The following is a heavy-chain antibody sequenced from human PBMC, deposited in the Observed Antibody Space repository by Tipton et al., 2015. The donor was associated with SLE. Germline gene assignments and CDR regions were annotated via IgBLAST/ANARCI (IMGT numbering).Heavy chain of an antibody. CDR2: IYYSGST. Sequence: TLSLTCTVSGGSISGYYWSWIRQPPGKGLEWIGYIYYSGSTNYNPSPKSRVTISVDTSKNQFSLKLSSVTAADTAVYYCARGGTGGDAFDIWGQGTMVTVSS. CDR1: GGSISGYY. CDR3: ARGGTGGDAFDI. J-gene: IGHJ3*02. V-gene: IGHV4-59*01. D-gene: IGHD7-27*01.